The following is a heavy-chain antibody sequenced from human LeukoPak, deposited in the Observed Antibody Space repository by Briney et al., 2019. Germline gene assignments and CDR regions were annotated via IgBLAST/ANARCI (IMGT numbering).Heavy chain of an antibody. Sequence: SETLSLTCTVSGGSISSSSYYWGWIRQPPGKGLEWIGSIYYSGSTYYNPSLKSRVTISVDTSKNQFSLKLSSVTAADTAVYYCARYNWNYVFWGQGTLVTVSS. D-gene: IGHD1-7*01. J-gene: IGHJ4*02. CDR1: GGSISSSSYY. CDR2: IYYSGST. CDR3: ARYNWNYVF. V-gene: IGHV4-39*07.